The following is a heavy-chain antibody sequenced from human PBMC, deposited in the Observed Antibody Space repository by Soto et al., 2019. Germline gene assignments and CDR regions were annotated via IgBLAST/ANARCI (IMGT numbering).Heavy chain of an antibody. Sequence: SGGSLRLSCAGSGFTFSTSWMHWVRQAPGRGLEWVAQVNQDGSQKHYVDSVKGRFTISRDNAKNLMYLQMSSLGAEDTALYYCVKSMDVWGQGTTVTVSS. J-gene: IGHJ6*02. V-gene: IGHV3-7*01. CDR2: VNQDGSQK. CDR1: GFTFSTSW. CDR3: VKSMDV.